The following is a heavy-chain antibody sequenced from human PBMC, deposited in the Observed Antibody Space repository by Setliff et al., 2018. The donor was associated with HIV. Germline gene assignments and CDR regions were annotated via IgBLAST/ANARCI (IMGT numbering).Heavy chain of an antibody. CDR2: IFPRGST. CDR3: ARAEDTAMDDYYYMDV. CDR1: GGSVTTYY. V-gene: IGHV4-4*07. D-gene: IGHD5-18*01. Sequence: PSETLSLTCTVSGGSVTTYYWSWIRQSPARGLEWIGNIFPRGSTNYNPSLKSRVTLSVDTSKNQFFLNLTSVTAADTAVYYCARAEDTAMDDYYYMDVWGRGTAVTVSS. J-gene: IGHJ6*03.